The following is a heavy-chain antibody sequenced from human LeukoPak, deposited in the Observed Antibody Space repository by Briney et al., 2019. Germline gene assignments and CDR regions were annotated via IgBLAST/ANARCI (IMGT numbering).Heavy chain of an antibody. Sequence: PGGSLRLSCAASGFTFSSFAMSWVHQAPGKGLEWVSAISGSGGGAYYADSVKGRFTVSRDNSKNTLYLQMNTLRAEDTAVNYCALYYYGSGSYFPHYFDYWGQGTLVTVSS. CDR3: ALYYYGSGSYFPHYFDY. CDR2: ISGSGGGA. V-gene: IGHV3-23*01. D-gene: IGHD3-10*01. CDR1: GFTFSSFA. J-gene: IGHJ4*02.